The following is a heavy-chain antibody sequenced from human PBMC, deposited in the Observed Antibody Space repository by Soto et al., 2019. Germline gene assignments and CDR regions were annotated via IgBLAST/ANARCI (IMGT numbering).Heavy chain of an antibody. J-gene: IGHJ3*02. CDR3: AKVRRDGYNNDAFDI. D-gene: IGHD5-12*01. Sequence: QVQLVESGGGVVQPGRSLRLSCAASGFTFSSYGKHWVRQAPGKGLEWVAVISYDGSNKYYADSVKGRFTISRDNSKNTLYLQMNSLRAEDTAVYYCAKVRRDGYNNDAFDIWGQGTMVTVSS. CDR1: GFTFSSYG. V-gene: IGHV3-30*18. CDR2: ISYDGSNK.